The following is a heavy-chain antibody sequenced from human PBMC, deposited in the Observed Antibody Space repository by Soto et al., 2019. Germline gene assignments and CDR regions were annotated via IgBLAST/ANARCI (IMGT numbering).Heavy chain of an antibody. Sequence: QVQLEQSGAEVKKPGASVKVSCKASGYTFTSYAMYWVRQAPGQRLEWMGWINAGNGNTKYSQKFQGRVTITRDTSASTAYMELSSLRSENTAVYYCARDFSPYCSGGSCPFDYWGQGTLVTVSS. V-gene: IGHV1-3*01. J-gene: IGHJ4*02. CDR1: GYTFTSYA. CDR3: ARDFSPYCSGGSCPFDY. D-gene: IGHD2-15*01. CDR2: INAGNGNT.